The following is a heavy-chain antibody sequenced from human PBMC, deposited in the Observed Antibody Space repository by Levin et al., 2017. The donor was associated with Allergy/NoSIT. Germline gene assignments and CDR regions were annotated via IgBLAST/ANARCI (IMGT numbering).Heavy chain of an antibody. D-gene: IGHD3-10*01. CDR2: IYYTGST. J-gene: IGHJ2*01. CDR1: GGSISSGAYY. V-gene: IGHV4-39*01. Sequence: NSSETLSLVCTVSGGSISSGAYYWGWIRQPPGKGLEWIGNIYYTGSTYYNPSLKSRVTMSVDTSKNQFSLRLNSVTAADTAVYYCARLEHYGLGAFRYFDLWGRGTLVTVSS. CDR3: ARLEHYGLGAFRYFDL.